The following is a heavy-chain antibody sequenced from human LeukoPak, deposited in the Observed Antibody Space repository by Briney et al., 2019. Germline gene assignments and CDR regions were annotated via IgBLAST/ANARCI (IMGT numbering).Heavy chain of an antibody. D-gene: IGHD3-16*02. J-gene: IGHJ6*03. CDR2: IMQDGSEK. Sequence: GGSLRLSCAASGFTFSSYWMSWVRQAPGKGLEWVANIMQDGSEKYYVDSVKGRFTISRDNAKNSLYLQMNSLRAEDTAVYYCARGLTSQNIVLEYYYYYYMDVWGKGTTVTVSS. V-gene: IGHV3-7*01. CDR1: GFTFSSYW. CDR3: ARGLTSQNIVLEYYYYYYMDV.